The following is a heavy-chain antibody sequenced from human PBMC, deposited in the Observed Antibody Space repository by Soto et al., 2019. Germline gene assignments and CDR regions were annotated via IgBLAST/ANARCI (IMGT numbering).Heavy chain of an antibody. Sequence: SETLSLTCAVSGFSIGSDSYWGWMRQSPGKGLEWIGTLSHSGRTFYNPSLKSRVTISADTTKNQFSLSLTSVTAADTAVYYCGHLKTDTEVTPAPPLFDSWGQGTLVTVSS. CDR2: LSHSGRT. CDR1: GFSIGSDSY. CDR3: GHLKTDTEVTPAPPLFDS. D-gene: IGHD2-2*01. J-gene: IGHJ4*02. V-gene: IGHV4-38-2*01.